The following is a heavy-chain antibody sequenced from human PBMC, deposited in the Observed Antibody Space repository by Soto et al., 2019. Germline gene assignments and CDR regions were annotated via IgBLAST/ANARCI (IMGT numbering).Heavy chain of an antibody. CDR2: IYYSGSA. V-gene: IGHV4-39*01. CDR1: GGSISSVSYY. CDR3: ARLHCNSPNCVPLDP. J-gene: IGHJ5*02. Sequence: SETLSLTCSVSGGSISSVSYYWGWIRQAPGKGLEWIGSIYYSGSAYYSPSLKSRATMSVDTSKNQLSLELRSVTAADTAVYYCARLHCNSPNCVPLDPWGQGTLVTISS. D-gene: IGHD2-2*01.